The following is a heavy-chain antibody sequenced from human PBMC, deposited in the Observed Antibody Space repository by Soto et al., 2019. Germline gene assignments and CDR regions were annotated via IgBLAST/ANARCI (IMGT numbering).Heavy chain of an antibody. V-gene: IGHV3-30-3*01. CDR2: ISYDGSNR. CDR3: ARVTQAVAADY. CDR1: GLTLSNYA. D-gene: IGHD6-19*01. J-gene: IGHJ4*02. Sequence: QVQLVESGGGVVQPGRSLRLSCAASGLTLSNYAMHWVRQAPGKGLEWVAVISYDGSNRYYADSVKGRSTISRDNSKNTLYLQMNSLRAEDTAVYYCARVTQAVAADYWGQGTLVTVSS.